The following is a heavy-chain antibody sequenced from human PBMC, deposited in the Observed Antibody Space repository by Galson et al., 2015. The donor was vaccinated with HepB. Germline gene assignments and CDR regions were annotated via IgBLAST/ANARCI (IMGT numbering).Heavy chain of an antibody. CDR2: IWYDGSNK. V-gene: IGHV3-33*01. Sequence: SLRLSCAASGFTFSSYGMHWVRQAPGKGLEWVAVIWYDGSNKYYADSVKGRFTISRDNSKNTLYLQMNSLRAEDTAVYYCARDSDYSNYGYFDYWGQGTLVTVSS. CDR3: ARDSDYSNYGYFDY. J-gene: IGHJ4*02. D-gene: IGHD4-11*01. CDR1: GFTFSSYG.